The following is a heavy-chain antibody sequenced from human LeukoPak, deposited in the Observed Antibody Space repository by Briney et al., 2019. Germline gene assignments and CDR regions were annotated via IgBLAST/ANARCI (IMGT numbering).Heavy chain of an antibody. D-gene: IGHD3-10*01. CDR2: IWHDGSHK. Sequence: PGRSLRLSCAASGFSFDTYAMHWVRQAPGQGLEWVALIWHDGSHKFYSNSVRGQFTISGDNSKNTVYLQMNNLRPDDTAVYYCARGIFGSGSYPDFWGQGTLVTVSS. CDR1: GFSFDTYA. V-gene: IGHV3-33*01. CDR3: ARGIFGSGSYPDF. J-gene: IGHJ4*02.